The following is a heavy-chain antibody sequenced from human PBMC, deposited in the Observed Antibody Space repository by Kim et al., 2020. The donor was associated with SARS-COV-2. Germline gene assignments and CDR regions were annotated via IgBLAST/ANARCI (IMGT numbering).Heavy chain of an antibody. D-gene: IGHD3-22*01. CDR3: ARGPLGYYDSRGYYFDY. CDR2: INPSGGST. V-gene: IGHV1-46*01. CDR1: GYTFTSYY. Sequence: ASVKVSCKASGYTFTSYYMHWVRQAPGQGLEWMGIINPSGGSTSYAQKFQGRVTMTRDTSTSTVYMELSSLRSEDTAVYYCARGPLGYYDSRGYYFDYWGQGTLVTVSS. J-gene: IGHJ4*02.